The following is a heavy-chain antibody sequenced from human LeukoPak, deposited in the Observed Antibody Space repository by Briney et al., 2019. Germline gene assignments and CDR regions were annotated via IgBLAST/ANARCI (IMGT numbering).Heavy chain of an antibody. Sequence: GGSLRLSCAASGFTFSSYGMHWVRQAPGKGLEWVAVIWYDGSNKYYADSVKGRFTISRDNSKNTLYLQMNSLRAEDTAVYYCARDRRPKLEKFGYFDYWGQGTLVIVSS. J-gene: IGHJ4*02. CDR3: ARDRRPKLEKFGYFDY. CDR1: GFTFSSYG. D-gene: IGHD3-16*01. V-gene: IGHV3-33*01. CDR2: IWYDGSNK.